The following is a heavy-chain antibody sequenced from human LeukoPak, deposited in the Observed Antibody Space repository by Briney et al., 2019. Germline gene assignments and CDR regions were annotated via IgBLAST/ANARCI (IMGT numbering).Heavy chain of an antibody. Sequence: GGSLRLSCAVSGFTVSSNYMSWVRQAPGKGLEWVSLIGASGESTYYADSVKGRFTISRDNSKNTLSLQMNSLRVEDTAMYFCAKDIQLSTWGLGTMVTVSS. J-gene: IGHJ3*01. CDR2: IGASGEST. V-gene: IGHV3-53*01. D-gene: IGHD5-24*01. CDR1: GFTVSSNY. CDR3: AKDIQLST.